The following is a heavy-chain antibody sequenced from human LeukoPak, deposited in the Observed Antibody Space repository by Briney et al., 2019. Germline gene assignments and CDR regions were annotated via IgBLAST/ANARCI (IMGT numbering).Heavy chain of an antibody. CDR2: FDSEDGEI. CDR1: GYTRTDIS. V-gene: IGHV1-24*01. CDR3: STDPRSTVGFDSSHS. D-gene: IGHD3-9*01. J-gene: IGHJ5*02. Sequence: AASVKVSCKVSGYTRTDISINWVRHALRKGLVWRGGFDSEDGEIIYAQRFQGTATMTEDTSTDTAYTQLSTLRSEDTAVYYCSTDPRSTVGFDSSHSWGRGTLVTVSS.